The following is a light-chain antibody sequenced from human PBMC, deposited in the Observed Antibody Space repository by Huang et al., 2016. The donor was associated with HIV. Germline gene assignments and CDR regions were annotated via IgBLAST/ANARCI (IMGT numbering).Light chain of an antibody. Sequence: DIHMTQSPYSLSASVGDRVTTTCRSSQHIDAYVDWYQQRPGSAPKLLIYAASSLQSGVPSRFSGSGSGTDFTLTITRLQPDDFATYYCQQTDSSPRTFGQGTKVEIK. V-gene: IGKV1-39*01. CDR3: QQTDSSPRT. J-gene: IGKJ1*01. CDR2: AAS. CDR1: QHIDAY.